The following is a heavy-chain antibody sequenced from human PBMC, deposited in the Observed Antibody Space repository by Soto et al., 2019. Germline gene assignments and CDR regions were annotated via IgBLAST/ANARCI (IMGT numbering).Heavy chain of an antibody. CDR1: GGSISSYY. CDR3: ARGGSSWYPAYYYYYGMDV. D-gene: IGHD6-13*01. V-gene: IGHV4-4*07. CDR2: IYTSGST. Sequence: SETLSLTCTVSGGSISSYYWSWIRQPAGKGLEWIGRIYTSGSTNYNPSLKSRVTMSVDTSKNQFSLKLSSVTAADTAVYYCARGGSSWYPAYYYYYGMDVWGQGTTVTVSS. J-gene: IGHJ6*02.